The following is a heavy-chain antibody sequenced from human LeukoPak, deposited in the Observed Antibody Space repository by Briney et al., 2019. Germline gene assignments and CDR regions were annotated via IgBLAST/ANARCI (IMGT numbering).Heavy chain of an antibody. Sequence: GGSLRLSCAASGFTLSSYEMSWVRQAPGKGLEWVAYIRDSGRTIFYGDSVKGRLTISRDNANNSLYLQMTSLRVEDTAMYYCARAAQGMLDPGAQGPVVTVS. V-gene: IGHV3-48*03. CDR1: GFTLSSYE. J-gene: IGHJ5*02. CDR3: ARAAQGMLDP. CDR2: IRDSGRTI.